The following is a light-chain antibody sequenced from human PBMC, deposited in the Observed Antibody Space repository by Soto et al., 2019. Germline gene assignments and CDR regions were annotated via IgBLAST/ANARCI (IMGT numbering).Light chain of an antibody. CDR3: QQYNSLWT. Sequence: DVLMTQCPSTLSATVRDIVTLTCRASQSISSWLAWYQQKPGKAPKLLIYDASSLESGVPSRFSGSGSGTEFTLTISSLQPDDFATYYCQQYNSLWTFGQGTKVDIK. J-gene: IGKJ1*01. CDR1: QSISSW. CDR2: DAS. V-gene: IGKV1-5*01.